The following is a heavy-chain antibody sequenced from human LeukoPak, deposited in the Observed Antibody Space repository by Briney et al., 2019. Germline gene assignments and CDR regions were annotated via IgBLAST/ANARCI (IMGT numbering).Heavy chain of an antibody. CDR3: AREGKNPGELVVAPSHFDY. CDR1: GGTFSSYA. Sequence: ASVKVSCKASGGTFSSYAISWVRQAPGQGLEWMGWINPNSGGTNYAQKFQGRVTMTRDTSISTAYMELSRLRSDDTAVYYCAREGKNPGELVVAPSHFDYWGQGTLVTVSS. J-gene: IGHJ4*02. CDR2: INPNSGGT. D-gene: IGHD2-15*01. V-gene: IGHV1-2*02.